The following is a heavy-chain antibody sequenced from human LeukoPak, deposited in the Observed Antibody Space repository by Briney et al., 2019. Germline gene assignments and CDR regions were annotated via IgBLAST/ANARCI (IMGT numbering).Heavy chain of an antibody. D-gene: IGHD6-19*01. Sequence: GGSLRLSCAASGFTFSNYWMGWVRQAPGKGLEWVADIKQDGSETYYVDSVKGRFTISRDTAKDSLYLQMNSLRAEDTAVYYCARDSRLYSSGWYPVLNYYYYGMDVWGQGTTVTVSS. CDR2: IKQDGSET. CDR1: GFTFSNYW. V-gene: IGHV3-7*01. J-gene: IGHJ6*02. CDR3: ARDSRLYSSGWYPVLNYYYYGMDV.